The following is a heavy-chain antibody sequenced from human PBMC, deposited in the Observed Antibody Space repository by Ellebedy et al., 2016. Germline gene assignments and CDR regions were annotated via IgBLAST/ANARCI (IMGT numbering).Heavy chain of an antibody. CDR1: GGSFSGYY. Sequence: SETLSLTXAVYGGSFSGYYWSWIRQPPGKGLEWIGEINHSGSTNYNPSLKSRVTISVDTSKNQFSLKLSSVTAADTAVYYCARSRMVRGVSRDFDYWGQGTLVTVSS. D-gene: IGHD3-10*01. V-gene: IGHV4-34*01. CDR3: ARSRMVRGVSRDFDY. CDR2: INHSGST. J-gene: IGHJ4*02.